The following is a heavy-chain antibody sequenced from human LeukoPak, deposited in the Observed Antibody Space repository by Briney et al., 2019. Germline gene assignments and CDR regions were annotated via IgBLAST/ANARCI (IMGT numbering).Heavy chain of an antibody. CDR2: IYDSGST. J-gene: IGHJ6*03. V-gene: IGHV4-39*01. D-gene: IGHD2-15*01. Sequence: PSETLSLTCTVSGGSISSSSYYWGWIRQPPGKGLEWIGRIYDSGSTYYNPSLKSRVTISVDTCKNPLSLKLSSVTAADTAVYYCARRRAVTTYSYSYYMDVWGQGTTVTVSS. CDR3: ARRRAVTTYSYSYYMDV. CDR1: GGSISSSSYY.